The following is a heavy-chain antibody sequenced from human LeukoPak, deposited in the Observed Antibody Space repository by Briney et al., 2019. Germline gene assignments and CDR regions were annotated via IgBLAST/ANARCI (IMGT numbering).Heavy chain of an antibody. Sequence: PGGSLRLSCAASGFTFSDYYMSWIRQAPGKGLEWVSYISSSSSYTNYADSVKGRFTISRDNAKNSQYLQMNSLRAEDTAVYYCASWGAAAGTLDYWGQGTLVTVSS. V-gene: IGHV3-11*03. J-gene: IGHJ4*02. CDR1: GFTFSDYY. D-gene: IGHD6-13*01. CDR2: ISSSSSYT. CDR3: ASWGAAAGTLDY.